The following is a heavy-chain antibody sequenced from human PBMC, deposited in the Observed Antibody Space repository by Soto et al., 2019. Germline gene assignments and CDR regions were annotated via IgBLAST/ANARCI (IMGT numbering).Heavy chain of an antibody. CDR1: GYTFTGYY. CDR2: INPNSGGT. D-gene: IGHD3-10*01. V-gene: IGHV1-2*02. CDR3: ARDHDSLLWFGELSTDY. J-gene: IGHJ4*02. Sequence: QVQLVQSGAEVKKPGASVKVSCKASGYTFTGYYMHWVRQAPGQGLEWMGWINPNSGGTNYAQKFQGRVTMTRDTSISTAYMGLSRLRSDDTAVYYCARDHDSLLWFGELSTDYWGQGTLVTVSS.